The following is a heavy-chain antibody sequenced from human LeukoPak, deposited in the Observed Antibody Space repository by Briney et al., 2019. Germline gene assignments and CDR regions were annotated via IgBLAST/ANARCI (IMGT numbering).Heavy chain of an antibody. Sequence: GGSLXLSCAASGFTFSSYWMHWVRQAPGKGLVWVSRINSDGSSTIYADSVKGRFTISRDNAKNTLYLQMNSLRAEDTAVYYCARSVDPVVANAFDIWGQGTMVTVSS. D-gene: IGHD4-23*01. CDR1: GFTFSSYW. CDR2: INSDGSST. CDR3: ARSVDPVVANAFDI. J-gene: IGHJ3*02. V-gene: IGHV3-74*01.